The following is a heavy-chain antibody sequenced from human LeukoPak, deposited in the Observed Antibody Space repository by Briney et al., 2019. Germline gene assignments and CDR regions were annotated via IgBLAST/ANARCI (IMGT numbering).Heavy chain of an antibody. CDR3: ARIAVAGSYAFDI. Sequence: GGSLRLSCAASGFTFSSHWMSWVRQAPGKGLEWVANIKQDGGEKYYTDSVKGRFTVSRDNAKNSLHLQMNSLRAEDTAVYYCARIAVAGSYAFDIWGQGTMVTVSS. D-gene: IGHD6-19*01. J-gene: IGHJ3*02. CDR1: GFTFSSHW. CDR2: IKQDGGEK. V-gene: IGHV3-7*01.